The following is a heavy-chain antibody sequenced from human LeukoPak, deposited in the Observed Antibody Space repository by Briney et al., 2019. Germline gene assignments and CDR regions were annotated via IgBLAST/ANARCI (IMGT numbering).Heavy chain of an antibody. CDR3: ARDLFDYYDSSGYLNY. J-gene: IGHJ4*02. CDR1: GYTFTGYY. D-gene: IGHD3-22*01. CDR2: INPNSGGT. V-gene: IGHV1-2*02. Sequence: GASVKVPCKASGYTFTGYYMHWVRQAPGQGLEWMGWINPNSGGTNYAQKFQGRVTMTRDTSISTAYMELSRLRSDDTAVYYCARDLFDYYDSSGYLNYWGQGTLVTVSS.